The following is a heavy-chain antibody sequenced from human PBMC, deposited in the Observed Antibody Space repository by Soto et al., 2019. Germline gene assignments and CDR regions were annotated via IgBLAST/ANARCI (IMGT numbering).Heavy chain of an antibody. Sequence: QVQVVQSGAEVKKPGPSGRVPCKESGNPLPNYYLPWGRRAPGQGPEWLGRIIPDGGSTHYAQKFQGRVTMTRDTSTNTVYVELKSLRSDDTAVYYCARGGPELATIGSFDYWGQGTLVTVSS. CDR2: IIPDGGST. CDR1: GNPLPNYY. CDR3: ARGGPELATIGSFDY. V-gene: IGHV1-46*01. D-gene: IGHD5-12*01. J-gene: IGHJ4*02.